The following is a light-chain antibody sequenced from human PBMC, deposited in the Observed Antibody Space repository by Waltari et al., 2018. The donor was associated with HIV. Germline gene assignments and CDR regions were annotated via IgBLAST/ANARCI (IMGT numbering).Light chain of an antibody. V-gene: IGLV2-14*03. Sequence: QSALTQPASVSGFLGQSINISCTGISTDSRFYQSVSWYQQYPGKIPRLIIFGINNRPSGVSDHFSGSRSGNSASLTFSGLQSGDEAHYYCASNRLDYTLIFGGGTKLTVL. CDR2: GIN. CDR1: STDSRFYQS. J-gene: IGLJ2*01. CDR3: ASNRLDYTLI.